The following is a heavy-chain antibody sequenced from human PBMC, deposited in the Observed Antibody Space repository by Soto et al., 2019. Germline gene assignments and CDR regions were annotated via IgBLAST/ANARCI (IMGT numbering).Heavy chain of an antibody. D-gene: IGHD6-19*01. Sequence: GGSLRLSCAASGFTFSSYAMSWVRQAPGKGLEWVSAISGSGGSTYYADSVKGRFTISRDNSKNTLYLQMNSLRAEDTAVYYCAKDQRGRYNYYYYYGMDVWGQGTTVTVSS. V-gene: IGHV3-23*01. CDR2: ISGSGGST. J-gene: IGHJ6*02. CDR3: AKDQRGRYNYYYYYGMDV. CDR1: GFTFSSYA.